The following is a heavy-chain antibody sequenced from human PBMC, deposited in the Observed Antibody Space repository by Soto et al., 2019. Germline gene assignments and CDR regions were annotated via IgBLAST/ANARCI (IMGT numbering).Heavy chain of an antibody. CDR2: IYYSGST. J-gene: IGHJ3*02. CDR1: GGSISSGGYY. D-gene: IGHD3-3*01. V-gene: IGHV4-31*03. Sequence: QVQLQESGPGLVKPSQTLSLTCTVSGGSISSGGYYWSWIRQHPGKGLEWIGYIYYSGSTYYNPSLKSRVTISVDTSKTQFSLKLSSVTAADTAVYYCARDFGGITICGVVRRHRGHDAFDIWGQGTMVTVSS. CDR3: ARDFGGITICGVVRRHRGHDAFDI.